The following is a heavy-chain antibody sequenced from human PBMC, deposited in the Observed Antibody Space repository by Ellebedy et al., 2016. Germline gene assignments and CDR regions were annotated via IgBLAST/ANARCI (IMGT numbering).Heavy chain of an antibody. CDR1: GGSFSGYY. Sequence: SETLSLXCAVYGGSFSGYYWSWIRQPPGKGLEWIGEINHSGSTNYNPSLKSRVTISVDTSKNQFSLKLSSVTAADTAVYYCARTRVQLWYFDLWGRGTLVTVSS. CDR2: INHSGST. V-gene: IGHV4-34*01. J-gene: IGHJ2*01. D-gene: IGHD5-18*01. CDR3: ARTRVQLWYFDL.